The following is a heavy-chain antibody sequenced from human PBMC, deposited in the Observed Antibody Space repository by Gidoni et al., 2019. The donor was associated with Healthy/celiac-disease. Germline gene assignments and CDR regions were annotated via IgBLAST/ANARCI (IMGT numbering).Heavy chain of an antibody. Sequence: QVQLVQSGAEVTKPGSSVKVSCKASGGTFSSYAISWVRQAPGQGLEWMGRIIPILGIANYAQKFQGRVTITADKSTSTAYMELSSLRSEDTAVYYCAREDTAMVYYYFDYWGQGTLVTVSS. CDR2: IIPILGIA. CDR3: AREDTAMVYYYFDY. J-gene: IGHJ4*02. D-gene: IGHD5-18*01. V-gene: IGHV1-69*04. CDR1: GGTFSSYA.